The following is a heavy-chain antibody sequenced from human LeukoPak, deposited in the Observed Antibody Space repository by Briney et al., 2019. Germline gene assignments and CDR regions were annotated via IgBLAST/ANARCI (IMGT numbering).Heavy chain of an antibody. CDR2: INWNGGST. Sequence: GGSLRLSCAGSGFTFSNYAMSWVRQAPGKGLEWVSGINWNGGSTGYADSVKGRFTISRDNAKNSLYLQMNSLRAEDTALYYCARRVAAAGIHQLNWFDPWGQGTLVTVSS. CDR1: GFTFSNYA. CDR3: ARRVAAAGIHQLNWFDP. J-gene: IGHJ5*02. D-gene: IGHD6-13*01. V-gene: IGHV3-20*04.